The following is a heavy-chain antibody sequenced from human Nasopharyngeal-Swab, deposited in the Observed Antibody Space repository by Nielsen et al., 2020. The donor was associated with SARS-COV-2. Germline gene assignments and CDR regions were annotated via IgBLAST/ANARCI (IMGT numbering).Heavy chain of an antibody. CDR3: ARVAHAGDYYFYMDV. Sequence: GESLKISCAASGFTFSDDYMSWIRQAPGKGLEWISYISATSSYTNYADSVKGRPIISRDNAKNSLYLQMNSLRAEDTAVYYCARVAHAGDYYFYMDVWGKGTTVTVSS. CDR1: GFTFSDDY. V-gene: IGHV3-11*06. J-gene: IGHJ6*03. CDR2: ISATSSYT.